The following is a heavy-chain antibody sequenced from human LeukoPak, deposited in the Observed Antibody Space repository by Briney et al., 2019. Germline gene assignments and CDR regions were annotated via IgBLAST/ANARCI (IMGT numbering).Heavy chain of an antibody. D-gene: IGHD6-6*01. J-gene: IGHJ5*02. V-gene: IGHV1-2*02. CDR3: ARGTNPYSSSPRGNSRFDP. Sequence: ASVKVSCKASGYTFTGYYMHWVRQAPGQGLEWMGWINPNSGGTNYAQKFQGRVTMTRDTSISTAYMELSRLRSDDTAVYYCARGTNPYSSSPRGNSRFDPWGQGTLVTVSS. CDR1: GYTFTGYY. CDR2: INPNSGGT.